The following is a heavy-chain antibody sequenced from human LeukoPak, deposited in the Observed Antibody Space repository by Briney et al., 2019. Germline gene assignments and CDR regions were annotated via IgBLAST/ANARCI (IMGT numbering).Heavy chain of an antibody. Sequence: GESLKISCKGSGYSFTSYWIGWVRQMPGKGLEWMGIIYPGDSDTRYSPSFQGQVTISADKSISTAYLQWSSLKASDTAMYYCARPYTCGGDCYYFDCWGQGTLVTVST. J-gene: IGHJ4*02. CDR2: IYPGDSDT. V-gene: IGHV5-51*01. CDR1: GYSFTSYW. D-gene: IGHD2-21*02. CDR3: ARPYTCGGDCYYFDC.